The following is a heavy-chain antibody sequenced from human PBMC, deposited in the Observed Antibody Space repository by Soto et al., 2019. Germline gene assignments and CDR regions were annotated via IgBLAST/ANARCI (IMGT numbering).Heavy chain of an antibody. CDR3: AKRPRGRAHFDY. V-gene: IGHV3-7*01. Sequence: EVKLVESGGGLVQPGGSLRLSCAASGFMFDNYAMTWARQAPGKGLEWVANIKQDGSEKYYVDSVKGRFTISRDNAKNSLYLQMNSLRAEDTAVYYCAKRPRGRAHFDYWGQGTLVTVSS. D-gene: IGHD3-10*01. CDR1: GFMFDNYA. CDR2: IKQDGSEK. J-gene: IGHJ4*02.